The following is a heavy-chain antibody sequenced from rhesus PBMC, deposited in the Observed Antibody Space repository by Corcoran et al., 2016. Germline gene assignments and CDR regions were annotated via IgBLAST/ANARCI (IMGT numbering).Heavy chain of an antibody. D-gene: IGHD4-23*01. Sequence: QVTLKESGPALVKPTQTLTLTCIFLGFSLSTRGMGGGWIRQPRGKTLEGLAHIYWDDDKRYSTSLKSRLTISKDTSKNQVVLTMTNMDPVDTATYYCVRRRNEYSNYFDYWGQGVLVTVSS. CDR3: VRRRNEYSNYFDY. CDR1: GFSLSTRGMG. J-gene: IGHJ4*01. CDR2: IYWDDDK. V-gene: IGHV2-1*01.